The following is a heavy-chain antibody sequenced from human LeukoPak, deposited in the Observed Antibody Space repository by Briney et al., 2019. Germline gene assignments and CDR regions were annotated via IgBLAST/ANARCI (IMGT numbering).Heavy chain of an antibody. CDR2: IKHDGSEK. J-gene: IGHJ5*02. CDR1: GFTFNTYW. D-gene: IGHD6-13*01. V-gene: IGHV3-7*01. Sequence: GGSLRLSCAASGFTFNTYWMTWVRQAPGKGLEWVANIKHDGSEKNYADSVKGRFAISRDNAKNSLYLQMNSLRAEDTAVYYCARDKIEAAVSGSLFDHWGQGTLVTVSS. CDR3: ARDKIEAAVSGSLFDH.